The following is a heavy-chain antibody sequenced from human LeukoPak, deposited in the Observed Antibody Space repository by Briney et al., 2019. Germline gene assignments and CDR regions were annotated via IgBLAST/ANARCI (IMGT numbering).Heavy chain of an antibody. CDR1: GFTFSSYA. D-gene: IGHD3-22*01. J-gene: IGHJ3*02. Sequence: GGSLRLSCAASGFTFSSYAMSWVRQAPGKGLEWVSAISGSGGSTYYADSVKGRFTISRDNSKNTLYLQMNSLRAEDTAVYYCAKVGELRDYYDSGGYYYMGNQDAFDIWGQGTMVTVSS. V-gene: IGHV3-23*01. CDR2: ISGSGGST. CDR3: AKVGELRDYYDSGGYYYMGNQDAFDI.